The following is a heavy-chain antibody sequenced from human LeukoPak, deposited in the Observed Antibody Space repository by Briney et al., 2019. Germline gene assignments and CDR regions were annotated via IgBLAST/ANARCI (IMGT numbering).Heavy chain of an antibody. CDR3: AKSLTYYHENSDSI. CDR2: IYKDGRT. D-gene: IGHD3-22*01. V-gene: IGHV3-53*01. J-gene: IGHJ4*02. Sequence: GGSLRLSCAASGFVVSTNYMTWVRQPPGKGLEWVSVIYKDGRTFYTDSVKGRFTISRDNSKNTVYLQMSSLRVEDTAVYYCAKSLTYYHENSDSIWGPGTLVTVSS. CDR1: GFVVSTNY.